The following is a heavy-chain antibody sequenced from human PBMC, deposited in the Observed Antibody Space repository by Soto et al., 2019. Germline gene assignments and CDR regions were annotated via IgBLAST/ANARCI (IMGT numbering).Heavy chain of an antibody. V-gene: IGHV4-4*07. Sequence: SLSLTCTVTGGTISGYYWTWIRQSAGGGLEWIGRIYSSGSTNYNPSLKSRVTISLDTSMNHFSLRLSSVTAADTAVYYCARGQRFSDWFDPWGQGTLVTVSS. CDR2: IYSSGST. CDR3: ARGQRFSDWFDP. J-gene: IGHJ5*02. CDR1: GGTISGYY. D-gene: IGHD3-3*01.